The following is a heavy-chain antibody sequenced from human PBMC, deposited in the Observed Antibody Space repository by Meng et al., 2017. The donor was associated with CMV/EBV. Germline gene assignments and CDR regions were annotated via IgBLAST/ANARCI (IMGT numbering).Heavy chain of an antibody. V-gene: IGHV3-30*02. D-gene: IGHD1-26*01. CDR2: IRYDGSNK. J-gene: IGHJ6*02. CDR3: AKGKGSRLYGMDV. CDR1: GFTFSSYG. Sequence: GGSLRLSCAASGFTFSSYGMHWVRQAPGKGLEWVAFIRYDGSNKYYADSVKGRFTISRDNSKNTLYLQMNSLRAEDTAAYYCAKGKGSRLYGMDVWGQGTTVTVSS.